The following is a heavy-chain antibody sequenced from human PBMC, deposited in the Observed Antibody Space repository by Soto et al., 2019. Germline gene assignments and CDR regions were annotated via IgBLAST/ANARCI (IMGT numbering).Heavy chain of an antibody. CDR2: FDPSDSYT. D-gene: IGHD3-22*01. V-gene: IGHV5-10-1*01. Sequence: GESLKISCKGSGYSFTSYWISWVRQMPGKGLEWMGRFDPSDSYTNYSPSFKGPSHIAADKSLSTAYMQCSSMKASDHAMYYCARQADYYHSSGYSSPKYYFDYWGQGTLVTVSS. CDR3: ARQADYYHSSGYSSPKYYFDY. J-gene: IGHJ4*02. CDR1: GYSFTSYW.